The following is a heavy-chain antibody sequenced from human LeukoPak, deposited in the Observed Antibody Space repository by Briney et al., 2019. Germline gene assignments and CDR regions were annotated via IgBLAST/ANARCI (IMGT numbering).Heavy chain of an antibody. D-gene: IGHD3-22*01. CDR3: AKVRRSITMIVVVTPYFDY. J-gene: IGHJ4*02. CDR2: ISGSGGST. V-gene: IGHV3-23*01. Sequence: GGSLRLSCAASGLTVTNAWMNWGRQAPGKGLEWVSAISGSGGSTYYADSVKGRFTISRDNSKNTLYLQMNSLRAEDTAVYYCAKVRRSITMIVVVTPYFDYWGQGTLVTVSS. CDR1: GLTVTNAW.